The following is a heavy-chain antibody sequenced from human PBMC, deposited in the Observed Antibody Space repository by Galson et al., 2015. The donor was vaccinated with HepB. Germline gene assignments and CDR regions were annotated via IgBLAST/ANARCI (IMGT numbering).Heavy chain of an antibody. D-gene: IGHD2-2*01. Sequence: ETLSLTCTVSGGSISSYYWSWIRQPAGKGLEWIGRIYTSGSTNYNPSLKSRVTMSVDTSKNQFSLKLSSVTAADTAVYYCARDSAGTSCYAYGLCVFLAFDIWGQGTMVTVSS. V-gene: IGHV4-4*07. CDR3: ARDSAGTSCYAYGLCVFLAFDI. CDR1: GGSISSYY. CDR2: IYTSGST. J-gene: IGHJ3*02.